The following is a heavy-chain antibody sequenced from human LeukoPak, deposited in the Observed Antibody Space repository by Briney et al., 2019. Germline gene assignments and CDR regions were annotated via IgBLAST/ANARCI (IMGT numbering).Heavy chain of an antibody. CDR1: GYTFTGYY. J-gene: IGHJ4*02. V-gene: IGHV1-2*06. D-gene: IGHD2-21*01. CDR3: ARARVWWDIDY. CDR2: INPNSGGT. Sequence: ASVKVSCKASGYTFTGYYMHWVRQAPGQGLEWMGRINPNSGGTNYAQKFQGRVTMTRDTSISTAYMGLSRLRSDVTAVYNCARARVWWDIDYWGQGTLVTVSS.